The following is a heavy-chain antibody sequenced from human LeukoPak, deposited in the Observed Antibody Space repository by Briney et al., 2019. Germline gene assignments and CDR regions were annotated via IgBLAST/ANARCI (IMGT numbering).Heavy chain of an antibody. CDR2: ISAYNGNT. CDR3: ARVPQFRYCDSSARFRYFWFDP. CDR1: GYTFTSYG. D-gene: IGHD3-22*01. Sequence: ASLEVSCKASGYTFTSYGISWVRQAPGQGLEWMGWISAYNGNTYYAQKLQGRVAMTTDTSTSTAYMELRSLRSDDTAVYYCARVPQFRYCDSSARFRYFWFDPWGQGTLVTVSS. J-gene: IGHJ5*02. V-gene: IGHV1-18*01.